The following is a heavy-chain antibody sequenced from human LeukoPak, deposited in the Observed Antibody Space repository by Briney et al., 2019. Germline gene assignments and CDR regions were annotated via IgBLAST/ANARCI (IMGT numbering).Heavy chain of an antibody. CDR1: GGSISSYY. D-gene: IGHD3-10*01. Sequence: PSETLSLTCTVSGGSISSYYWSWIRQPPGKGLEWIGYISYSGSTNYNPSLKSRVTISADTSKNQVSLTLSSVTAAHTALYYCPKHPELYFFDYWGQGTLVTVSS. V-gene: IGHV4-59*08. CDR2: ISYSGST. CDR3: PKHPELYFFDY. J-gene: IGHJ4*02.